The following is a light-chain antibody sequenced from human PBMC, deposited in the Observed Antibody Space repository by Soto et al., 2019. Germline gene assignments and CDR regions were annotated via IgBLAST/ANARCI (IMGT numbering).Light chain of an antibody. Sequence: EIVMTQSPATLSVSPRERATLSCRASQSLSINLAWYQQKPGQAPRLLIYAASTRATGIPARFSGSGSGTEFTLTFSSLQTEDFAVYYCQQYNNWSRTFGQGTKVEIK. J-gene: IGKJ1*01. V-gene: IGKV3-15*01. CDR2: AAS. CDR3: QQYNNWSRT. CDR1: QSLSIN.